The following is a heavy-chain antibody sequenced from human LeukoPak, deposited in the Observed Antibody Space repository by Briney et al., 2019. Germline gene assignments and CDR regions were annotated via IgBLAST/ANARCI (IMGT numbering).Heavy chain of an antibody. V-gene: IGHV4-59*12. CDR2: IYYSGST. J-gene: IGHJ4*02. CDR3: ARVGEQQLVYFDY. Sequence: SETLSLTCTVSGGSITSYYWSWIRQPPGKGLEWIGYIYYSGSTNYNPSLKSRVTISVDRSKNQFSLKLSSVTAADTAVYYCARVGEQQLVYFDYWGQGTLVTVSS. D-gene: IGHD6-13*01. CDR1: GGSITSYY.